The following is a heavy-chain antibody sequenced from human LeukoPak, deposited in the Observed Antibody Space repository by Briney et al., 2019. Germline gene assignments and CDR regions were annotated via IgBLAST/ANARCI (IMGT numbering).Heavy chain of an antibody. CDR2: IYHSGST. D-gene: IGHD2/OR15-2a*01. Sequence: PSQTLSLTCTVSGGSISSGGYYWSWIRQPPGKGLEWIGYIYHSGSTYYNPSLKSRVTISVDRSKNQFSLKLSSVTAADTAVYYCATSPRIASYYYYYMDVWGKGTTVTVSS. CDR3: ATSPRIASYYYYYMDV. CDR1: GGSISSGGYY. V-gene: IGHV4-30-2*01. J-gene: IGHJ6*03.